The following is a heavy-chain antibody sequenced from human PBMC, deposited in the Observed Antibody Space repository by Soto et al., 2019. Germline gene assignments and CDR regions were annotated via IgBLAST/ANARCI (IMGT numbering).Heavy chain of an antibody. CDR3: AVPILYRDPFDI. J-gene: IGHJ3*02. Sequence: LRPCCAPSGFTFSSYSMNWVRQAPGKGVGWVSSISSSSSYIYYSDSVKGRFTISRDNAKNSLYLQMNSLRAEDTAVYYCAVPILYRDPFDIWCRGPMVPVSS. CDR1: GFTFSSYS. D-gene: IGHD2-8*01. V-gene: IGHV3-21*01. CDR2: ISSSSSYI.